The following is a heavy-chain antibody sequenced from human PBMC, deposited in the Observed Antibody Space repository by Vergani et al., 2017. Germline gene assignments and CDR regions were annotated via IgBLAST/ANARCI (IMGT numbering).Heavy chain of an antibody. CDR1: GGSISSSSYY. D-gene: IGHD6-19*01. CDR2: IYYSGST. CDR3: ARENSSGWYGSLAAFDI. V-gene: IGHV4-39*07. Sequence: QLQLQESGPGLVKPSETLSLTCTVSGGSISSSSYYWGWIRQPPGKGLEWIGSIYYSGSTYYNPSLKSRVTISVDTSKNQFSLKLSSVTAADTAVYYCARENSSGWYGSLAAFDIWGQGTMVTVSS. J-gene: IGHJ3*02.